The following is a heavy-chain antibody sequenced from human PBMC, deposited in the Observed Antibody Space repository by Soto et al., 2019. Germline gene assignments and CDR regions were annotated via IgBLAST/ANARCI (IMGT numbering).Heavy chain of an antibody. D-gene: IGHD1-1*01. V-gene: IGHV1-8*01. CDR1: GYPCTSYD. J-gene: IGHJ4*02. CDR3: AREPRTGTIDY. Sequence: QVQLVQCGAEVKKPGASVKVSCKASGYPCTSYDINWVRQASGQGLEWMGWMNPNSGNTGYAQKFQGRVTMTRNPSIITACMELSSLRSEDTAVYYCAREPRTGTIDYWGQGTLVTVSS. CDR2: MNPNSGNT.